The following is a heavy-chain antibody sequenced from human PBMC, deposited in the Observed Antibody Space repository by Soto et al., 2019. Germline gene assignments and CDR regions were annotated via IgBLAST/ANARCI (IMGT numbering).Heavy chain of an antibody. V-gene: IGHV1-2*02. CDR1: GYTFTCYY. CDR2: INPNSGGT. CDR3: AREEGGTIFAYYGMDV. J-gene: IGHJ6*02. Sequence: RXSGEVSCKASGYTFTCYYMHWVRQAPGQGLEWMGWINPNSGGTNYAQKFQGRVTMTRDTSISTAYMELSRLRSDDTAVYYCAREEGGTIFAYYGMDVWGQGTTVTVSS. D-gene: IGHD3-3*01.